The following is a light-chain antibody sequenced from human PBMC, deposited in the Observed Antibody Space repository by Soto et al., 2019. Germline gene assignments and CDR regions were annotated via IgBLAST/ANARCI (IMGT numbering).Light chain of an antibody. CDR3: QQSYSTPPLT. CDR1: QSISSY. J-gene: IGKJ4*01. Sequence: IPTTQSPSSLSASVGDRVTIHCRASQSISSYLNWYQQKPGKAPKLLIYAASSLQSGVPSRFSGSGSGTDFTLTISSLQPEDFATYYCQQSYSTPPLTFGGGTKVDIK. CDR2: AAS. V-gene: IGKV1-39*01.